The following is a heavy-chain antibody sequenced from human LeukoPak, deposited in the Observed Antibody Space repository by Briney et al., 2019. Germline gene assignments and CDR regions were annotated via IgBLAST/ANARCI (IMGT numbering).Heavy chain of an antibody. V-gene: IGHV1-24*01. CDR2: FDPEDGET. CDR3: ARAARTYYYGSGSYSSGY. Sequence: ASVKVSCKVSGYTLTELSMHWVRQAPGKGLEWMGGFDPEDGETIYAQKFQGRVTMTEDTSTDTAYMELRSLRSDDTAVYYCARAARTYYYGSGSYSSGYWGQGTLVTVSS. J-gene: IGHJ4*02. D-gene: IGHD3-10*01. CDR1: GYTLTELS.